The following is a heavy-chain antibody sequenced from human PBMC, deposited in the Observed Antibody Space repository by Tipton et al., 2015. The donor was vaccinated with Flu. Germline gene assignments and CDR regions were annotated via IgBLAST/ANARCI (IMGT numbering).Heavy chain of an antibody. V-gene: IGHV4-61*02. Sequence: LRLSCIVSGASISSGSNYWSWIRQPAGKGLEWIGRTYSSGSTKYNPSLESRVTVSVDTSKNHFSLKLTSVTAADTAVYFCARGPCTNCYYFDSWGQGTLVTVSS. CDR2: TYSSGST. CDR1: GASISSGSNY. D-gene: IGHD2-2*01. J-gene: IGHJ4*02. CDR3: ARGPCTNCYYFDS.